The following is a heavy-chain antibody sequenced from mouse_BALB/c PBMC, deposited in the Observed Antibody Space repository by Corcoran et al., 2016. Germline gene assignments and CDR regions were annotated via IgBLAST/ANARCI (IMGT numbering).Heavy chain of an antibody. Sequence: EVQLQQSGPELVKPGASVKMSCKASGYTFTSYVMHWVKQKPGQGLEWIGYINPYNDGTKYNEKLKGKATLTSDKSSSTAYMELSSLTSEDSAVYYCARTSWSYYFDYWGQGTTLTVSS. D-gene: IGHD1-1*02. CDR2: INPYNDGT. V-gene: IGHV1S136*01. CDR3: ARTSWSYYFDY. J-gene: IGHJ2*01. CDR1: GYTFTSYV.